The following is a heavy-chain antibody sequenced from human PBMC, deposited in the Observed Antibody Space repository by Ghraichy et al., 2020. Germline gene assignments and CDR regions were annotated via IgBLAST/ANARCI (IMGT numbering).Heavy chain of an antibody. D-gene: IGHD6-19*01. J-gene: IGHJ6*02. CDR3: ARGLEFPYSSGWYGKEDYYGMDV. CDR1: GFTVSSNY. Sequence: GGSLRLSCAASGFTVSSNYMSWVRQAPGKGLEWVSVIYSGGSTYYADSVKGRFTISRDNSKNTLYLQMNSLRAEDTAVYYCARGLEFPYSSGWYGKEDYYGMDVWGQGTTVTVSS. V-gene: IGHV3-53*01. CDR2: IYSGGST.